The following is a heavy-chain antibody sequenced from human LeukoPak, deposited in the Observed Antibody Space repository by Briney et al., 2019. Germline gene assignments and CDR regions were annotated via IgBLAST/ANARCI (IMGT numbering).Heavy chain of an antibody. D-gene: IGHD1-26*01. Sequence: GGSLRLSCAASGFTFSTYTMNWVRQAPGKGLEWVSSISSSTSYIYYADSLKGRFTISRDNAKNSLYLQMNSLRAEDTAVYYCARERNESYYDAFDIWGQGTMVTVSS. CDR3: ARERNESYYDAFDI. V-gene: IGHV3-21*01. J-gene: IGHJ3*02. CDR1: GFTFSTYT. CDR2: ISSSTSYI.